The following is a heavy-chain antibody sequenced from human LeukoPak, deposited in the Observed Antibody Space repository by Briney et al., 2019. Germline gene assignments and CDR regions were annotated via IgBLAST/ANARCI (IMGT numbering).Heavy chain of an antibody. Sequence: ASVKVSCKASGYTFTSYGISWVRQAPGQGLEWMGWISAYNGNTNYAQKLQGRVTMTTGTSTSTAYMELRSLRSDDTAVYYCARSFGDTAMVTGFDYWGQGTLVTVSS. CDR3: ARSFGDTAMVTGFDY. CDR2: ISAYNGNT. CDR1: GYTFTSYG. D-gene: IGHD5-18*01. V-gene: IGHV1-18*01. J-gene: IGHJ4*02.